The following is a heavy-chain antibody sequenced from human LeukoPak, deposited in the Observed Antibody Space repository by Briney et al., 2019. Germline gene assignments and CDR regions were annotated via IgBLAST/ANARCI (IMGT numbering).Heavy chain of an antibody. Sequence: TGGSLRLSCAASGFIVISNYMSWVPQAPGKGLEWVSVIYSGGATYYADSVKGRFTISRDNSKNMLYLQMNSLRAEDTAVYYCARGPIVGPTKGFDPWGQGTLVTVSS. CDR2: IYSGGAT. D-gene: IGHD1-26*01. CDR1: GFIVISNY. J-gene: IGHJ5*02. V-gene: IGHV3-53*01. CDR3: ARGPIVGPTKGFDP.